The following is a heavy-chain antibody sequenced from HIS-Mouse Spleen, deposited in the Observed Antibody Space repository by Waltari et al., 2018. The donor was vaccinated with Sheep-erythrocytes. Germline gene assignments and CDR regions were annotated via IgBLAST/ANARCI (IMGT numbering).Heavy chain of an antibody. CDR1: GYTFTGHY. CDR3: ARDMYSSSWGDI. J-gene: IGHJ3*02. V-gene: IGHV1-2*02. Sequence: QVQLVQSGAEVKKPGASVKVSCKASGYTFTGHYMHWVRQAPGQGLEWMGWINPNSSGTNSAQKFQGRVTMTRDTSISTAYMELSRLRSDDTAVYYCARDMYSSSWGDIWGQGTMVTVSS. CDR2: INPNSSGT. D-gene: IGHD6-13*01.